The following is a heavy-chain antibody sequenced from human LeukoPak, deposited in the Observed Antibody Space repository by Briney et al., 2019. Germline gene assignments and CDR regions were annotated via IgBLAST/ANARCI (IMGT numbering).Heavy chain of an antibody. V-gene: IGHV3-23*01. Sequence: GGSLRLSCAASGFTVSSNYMSWVRQAPGKGLEWVSAISGSGGSTYYADSVKGRFTISRDNSKNTLYLQMNSLRAEDTAVYYCAKDPMGSFDYWGQGTLVTVSS. CDR1: GFTVSSNY. J-gene: IGHJ4*02. D-gene: IGHD1-26*01. CDR3: AKDPMGSFDY. CDR2: ISGSGGST.